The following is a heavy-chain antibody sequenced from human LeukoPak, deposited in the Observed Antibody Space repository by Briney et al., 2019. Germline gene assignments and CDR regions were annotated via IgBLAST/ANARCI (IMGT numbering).Heavy chain of an antibody. V-gene: IGHV4-34*01. CDR3: ARGRVRVTIFGPYNWCDP. J-gene: IGHJ5*02. Sequence: PSETLSLTCAVYGGSFSGYYWSWIRQPPGKGLEWIGDINHSGSTNYNPSLKSRVTISVDTSKNQFSLKLSSVTAAATAVYYCARGRVRVTIFGPYNWCDPWGQGTLVTVSS. CDR2: INHSGST. D-gene: IGHD3-3*01. CDR1: GGSFSGYY.